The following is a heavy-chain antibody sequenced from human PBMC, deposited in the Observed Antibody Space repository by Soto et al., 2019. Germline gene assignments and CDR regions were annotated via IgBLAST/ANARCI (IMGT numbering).Heavy chain of an antibody. CDR1: GGSISSYY. CDR2: IYYTGTT. CDR3: ARSYSSSGYYYYGMDV. V-gene: IGHV4-59*01. J-gene: IGHJ6*02. D-gene: IGHD3-22*01. Sequence: SETLSLTCTVSGGSISSYYWSWIRQPPGKGLEWIAYIYYTGTTAYNSSLKSRVTISLDTPKNQFSLSLRSVTPADTAVHYCARSYSSSGYYYYGMDVWGQGTTVTVSS.